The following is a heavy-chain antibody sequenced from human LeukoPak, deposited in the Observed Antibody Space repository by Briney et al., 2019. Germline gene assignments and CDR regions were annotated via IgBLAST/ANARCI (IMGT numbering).Heavy chain of an antibody. CDR2: INPNSGGT. J-gene: IGHJ3*02. V-gene: IGHV1-2*02. D-gene: IGHD3-9*01. CDR1: GYTFTGYY. Sequence: ASVKVSCKASGYTFTGYYMHWVRQAPGQGLEWMGWINPNSGGTNYAQKFQGRVTMTRDTSISTAYMELSRLRSDDTAVYCCARDRIRYFDWLFEAFDIWGQGTMVTVSS. CDR3: ARDRIRYFDWLFEAFDI.